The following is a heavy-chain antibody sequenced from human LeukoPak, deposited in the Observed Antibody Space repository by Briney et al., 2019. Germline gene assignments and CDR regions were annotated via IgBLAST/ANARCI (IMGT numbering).Heavy chain of an antibody. Sequence: GGSLRLSCAASGFTFDDYAMHWVRQAPGKGLEWVSGISWNSGSIGYADSVKGRFTISRDNAKNSLYLQMNSLRAEDTALYYCAKEEKLVGRGFDYWGQGTLVTVSS. CDR2: ISWNSGSI. V-gene: IGHV3-9*01. CDR3: AKEEKLVGRGFDY. J-gene: IGHJ4*02. CDR1: GFTFDDYA. D-gene: IGHD6-6*01.